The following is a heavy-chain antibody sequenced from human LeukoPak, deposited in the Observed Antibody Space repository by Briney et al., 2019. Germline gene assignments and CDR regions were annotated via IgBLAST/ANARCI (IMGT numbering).Heavy chain of an antibody. J-gene: IGHJ6*03. CDR1: DNTFPMYG. D-gene: IGHD2-21*01. CDR3: ARPVKGGYFYYHMDV. Sequence: GASVKVSCKASDNTFPMYGITWVRQAPGQGLGRMGWISTYNGNTQYAQKLQGRVTLTTDTSTTTAYMELRSLRSNDTAVYYCARPVKGGYFYYHMDVWGKGTTVTVSS. V-gene: IGHV1-18*01. CDR2: ISTYNGNT.